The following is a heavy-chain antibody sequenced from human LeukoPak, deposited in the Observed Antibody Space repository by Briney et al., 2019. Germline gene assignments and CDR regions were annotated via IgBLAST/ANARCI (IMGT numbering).Heavy chain of an antibody. CDR2: ISGSGGST. J-gene: IGHJ4*02. CDR3: AKRYYYGPAYFDY. CDR1: GFTFSSYA. D-gene: IGHD3-10*01. V-gene: IGHV3-23*01. Sequence: GGSLRLSCAASGFTFSSYAMSWVRQAPGKGLEWVSAISGSGGSTYYADSVKGRLTISRDNSKNTLYLQMNSLRAEDTAVYYCAKRYYYGPAYFDYWGQGTLVTVSS.